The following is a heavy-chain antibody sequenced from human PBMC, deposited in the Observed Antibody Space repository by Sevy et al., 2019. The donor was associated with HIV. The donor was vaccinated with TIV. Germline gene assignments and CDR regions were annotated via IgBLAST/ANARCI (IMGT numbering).Heavy chain of an antibody. CDR1: GGSITSLY. CDR2: IYYIGNT. Sequence: SDTLSLTCTVSGGSITSLYWGWIRQPPGKGLEWIANIYYIGNTNYNPSLKSRVTISLDTSKNQFSLRLSSVTAADTAIYYCAGENAWGSGYPWGQGTLVTVSS. J-gene: IGHJ5*02. D-gene: IGHD6-19*01. CDR3: AGENAWGSGYP. V-gene: IGHV4-59*08.